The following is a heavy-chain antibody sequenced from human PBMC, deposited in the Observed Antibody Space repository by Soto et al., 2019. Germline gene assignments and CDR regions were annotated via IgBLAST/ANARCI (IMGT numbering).Heavy chain of an antibody. CDR2: ISYDGSNK. Sequence: QVQLVESGXXVVQPGRSLRLSCAASGFTFSSYAMHWVRQAPGKGLEWVAVISYDGSNKYYADSVKGRFTISRDNSKNTLYLQMNSLRAEDTAVYYCARTVDTAMAIDYWGQGTLVTVSS. J-gene: IGHJ4*02. V-gene: IGHV3-30-3*01. CDR1: GFTFSSYA. CDR3: ARTVDTAMAIDY. D-gene: IGHD5-18*01.